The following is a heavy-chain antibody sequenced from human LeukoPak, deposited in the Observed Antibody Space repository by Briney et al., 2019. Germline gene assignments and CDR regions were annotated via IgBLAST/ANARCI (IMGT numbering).Heavy chain of an antibody. D-gene: IGHD3-3*01. V-gene: IGHV4-4*02. CDR2: IYHSGST. Sequence: KPSGTLSLTCAVSGGSISSSNWWSWVRQPPGKGLEWIGEIYHSGSTNYNPSLKSRVTISVDKSKNQFSLKLSSVIAADTAVYYCARNTYYDFWSGYYGYNWFDPWGQGTLVTVSS. J-gene: IGHJ5*02. CDR1: GGSISSSNW. CDR3: ARNTYYDFWSGYYGYNWFDP.